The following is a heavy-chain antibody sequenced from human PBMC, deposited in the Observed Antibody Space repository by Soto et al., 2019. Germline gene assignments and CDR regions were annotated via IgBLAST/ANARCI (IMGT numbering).Heavy chain of an antibody. J-gene: IGHJ4*02. V-gene: IGHV3-23*01. CDR2: ISGSGGST. Sequence: PGGSLRLSCAASGFTFSSYSMSWVRQAPGKGLEWVSAISGSGGSTYYADSVKGRFTISRDNSKNTLYLQMNSLRAEDTAVYYCAKARQQVVLNYYFDYWGQGTPVTVSS. CDR3: AKARQQVVLNYYFDY. CDR1: GFTFSSYS. D-gene: IGHD6-13*01.